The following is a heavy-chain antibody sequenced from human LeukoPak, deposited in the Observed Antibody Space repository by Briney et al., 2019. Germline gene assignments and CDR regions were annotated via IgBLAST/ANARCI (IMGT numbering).Heavy chain of an antibody. V-gene: IGHV4-59*01. CDR2: IYYSGST. CDR3: ARGGRYDYVWGSYRIPYFDY. J-gene: IGHJ4*02. Sequence: SETLSLTCTVSGGSISSYYWSWVRQPPGKGLEWIGYIYYSGSTNYNPSLKSRVTISVDTSKNQFSLKLSSVTAADTAVYYCARGGRYDYVWGSYRIPYFDYWGQGTLVTVSS. D-gene: IGHD3-16*02. CDR1: GGSISSYY.